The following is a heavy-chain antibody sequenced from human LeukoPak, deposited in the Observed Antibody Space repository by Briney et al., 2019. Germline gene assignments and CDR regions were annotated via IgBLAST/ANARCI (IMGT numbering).Heavy chain of an antibody. Sequence: GGSLRLSCAASGFSFGSYGIHWVRQTPGKGLEWVAVVSYDGSNKDYTDSVKGRFTISRDNSKNTVNLQMNSLRVEDTAVYYCAREMGSVYFDYWGQGTLVTVSS. CDR2: VSYDGSNK. CDR3: AREMGSVYFDY. V-gene: IGHV3-33*01. CDR1: GFSFGSYG. J-gene: IGHJ4*02. D-gene: IGHD3-10*01.